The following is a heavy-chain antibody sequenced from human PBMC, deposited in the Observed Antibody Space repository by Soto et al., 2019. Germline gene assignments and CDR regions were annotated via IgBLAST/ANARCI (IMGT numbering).Heavy chain of an antibody. Sequence: SGGSLRLSCAASGFTFSSYTMHWVRQAPGKGLEWVAFMSYDGSKKYYADSVKGRFTISRDTSKNTLYLQMNSLRGEDTAVYYCARDERSGTYSGIMDVWGQGTTVTVS. D-gene: IGHD1-26*01. J-gene: IGHJ6*02. CDR3: ARDERSGTYSGIMDV. V-gene: IGHV3-30-3*01. CDR1: GFTFSSYT. CDR2: MSYDGSKK.